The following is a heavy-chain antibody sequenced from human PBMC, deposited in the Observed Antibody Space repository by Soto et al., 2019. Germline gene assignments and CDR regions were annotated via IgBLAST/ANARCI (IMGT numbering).Heavy chain of an antibody. CDR1: GYSFTSYW. V-gene: IGHV5-10-1*01. J-gene: IGHJ4*02. Sequence: GEYLKNSYKGSGYSFTSYWIRWVCQIPVKVLGWMGRIDLSDSYIDYGPSFQGHVTISTEKSIRTAYLQWSSLKASDTSIYYFAIHFSGSYDSCPDYWGQGTL. CDR3: AIHFSGSYDSCPDY. D-gene: IGHD2-15*01. CDR2: IDLSDSYI.